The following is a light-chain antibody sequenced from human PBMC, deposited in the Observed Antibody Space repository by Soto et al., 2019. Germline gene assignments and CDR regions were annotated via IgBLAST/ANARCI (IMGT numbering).Light chain of an antibody. CDR1: SSDVGGYNY. CDR2: EVS. CDR3: SSYTSSSTLL. J-gene: IGLJ2*01. V-gene: IGLV2-14*01. Sequence: QSALTQPDSVSGSPGQSITISCTGTSSDVGGYNYVSWYQQHPGKAPKLMIYEVSNRPSGVSNRFSGSKSGNTAYLTISGLQAEDEADYYCSSYTSSSTLLFGGGTKLTVL.